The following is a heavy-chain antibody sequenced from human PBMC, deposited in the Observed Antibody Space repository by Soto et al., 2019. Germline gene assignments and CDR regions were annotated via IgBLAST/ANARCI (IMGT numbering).Heavy chain of an antibody. CDR2: IFSGGNT. Sequence: GGSLRLSCAASGFNVSSNYMNWVRQAPGKGLEWVSVIFSGGNTYYTDSVRGRFTISRDNSKNTLSLQMNNLRAEDTAVYYCARGSGSSSGFPFDSWGQGTLVTVSS. D-gene: IGHD6-6*01. CDR1: GFNVSSNY. CDR3: ARGSGSSSGFPFDS. J-gene: IGHJ4*02. V-gene: IGHV3-66*01.